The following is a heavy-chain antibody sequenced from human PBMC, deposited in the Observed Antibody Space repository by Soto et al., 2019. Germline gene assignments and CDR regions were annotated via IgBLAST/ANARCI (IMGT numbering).Heavy chain of an antibody. CDR2: IYYSGST. CDR1: GGSISSGDYY. V-gene: IGHV4-30-4*01. CDR3: ARDNILGILYGGMDV. D-gene: IGHD3-3*01. Sequence: SETLSLTCTDSGGSISSGDYYWSWIRQPPGKGLEWIGYIYYSGSTYYNPSLKSRVTISVDTSKNQFSLKLSSVTAADTAVYYCARDNILGILYGGMDVWGQGTTVTVSS. J-gene: IGHJ6*02.